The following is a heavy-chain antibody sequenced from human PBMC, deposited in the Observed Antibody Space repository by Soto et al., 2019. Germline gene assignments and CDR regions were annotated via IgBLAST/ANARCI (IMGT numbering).Heavy chain of an antibody. Sequence: GGSLGLSCAACGFTFSSYGMHWVRQAPGKGLEWVAVIWYDGSNKYYADSVKGRFTISRDNSKNTLYLQMNSLRAEDTAVYYCARDQTGTTSDYWGQGTLVTVSS. CDR1: GFTFSSYG. CDR2: IWYDGSNK. J-gene: IGHJ4*02. V-gene: IGHV3-33*01. CDR3: ARDQTGTTSDY. D-gene: IGHD1-7*01.